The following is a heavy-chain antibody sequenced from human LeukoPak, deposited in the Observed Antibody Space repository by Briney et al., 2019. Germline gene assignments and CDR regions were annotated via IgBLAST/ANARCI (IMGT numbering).Heavy chain of an antibody. D-gene: IGHD6-6*01. CDR2: MNPNSGNT. Sequence: ASVKVSCKASGYTFTSYDINWVRPATGQGLEWMGWMNPNSGNTGYAQKFQGRVTITRNTSISTAYMELSSLRSEDTAVYYCARGRGSSAPFDPWGQGTLVTVSS. CDR1: GYTFTSYD. CDR3: ARGRGSSAPFDP. J-gene: IGHJ5*02. V-gene: IGHV1-8*03.